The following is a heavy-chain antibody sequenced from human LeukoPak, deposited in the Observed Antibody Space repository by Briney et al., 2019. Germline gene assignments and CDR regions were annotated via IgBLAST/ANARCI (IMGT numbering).Heavy chain of an antibody. CDR1: GRSISRYY. D-gene: IGHD3-22*01. CDR3: ARGFRSYYDSSVQYYFDY. V-gene: IGHV4-59*08. J-gene: IGHJ4*02. Sequence: SETLSLTCTVSGRSISRYYWSWIRQPPGKGLEWIGYIYYSGSTNHNPSLKSRVTISVDTSKNQFSLKLSSVTAADTAVYYCARGFRSYYDSSVQYYFDYWGQGTLVTVSS. CDR2: IYYSGST.